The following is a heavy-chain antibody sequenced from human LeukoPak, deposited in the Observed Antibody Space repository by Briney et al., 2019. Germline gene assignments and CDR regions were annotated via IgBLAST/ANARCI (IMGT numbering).Heavy chain of an antibody. V-gene: IGHV5-51*01. CDR2: IYPGDFQT. Sequence: GESLKISCKGSGYSFANYWIGWVRQMPGKGLEWMGIIYPGDFQTRYSPSFQGQVTISADKFISTAYLQWSSLKASDTAIYYCARSSVNWFDPWGQGTLVTVSS. CDR1: GYSFANYW. D-gene: IGHD3-3*01. J-gene: IGHJ5*02. CDR3: ARSSVNWFDP.